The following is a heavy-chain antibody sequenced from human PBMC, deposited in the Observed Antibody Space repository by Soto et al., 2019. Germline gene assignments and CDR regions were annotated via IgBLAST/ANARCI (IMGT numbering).Heavy chain of an antibody. CDR3: AAVGDCTNGVCYND. CDR2: IVVGSGNT. CDR1: GFTFTSSA. Sequence: GASVKVSCKASGFTFTSSAMQWVRQARGQRLEWIGWIVVGSGNTNYAQKFQERVTITRDMSTSTAYMELSSLRSEDTAVYYCAAVGDCTNGVCYNDWGQGTLVTVSS. D-gene: IGHD2-8*01. J-gene: IGHJ4*02. V-gene: IGHV1-58*02.